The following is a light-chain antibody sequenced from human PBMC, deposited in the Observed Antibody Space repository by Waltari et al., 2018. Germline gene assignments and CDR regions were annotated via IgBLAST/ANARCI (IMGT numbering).Light chain of an antibody. J-gene: IGKJ5*01. V-gene: IGKV3-11*01. Sequence: TLSCRASQSINSYLAWYQQKPGQAPRLLIYDASNSATGVPARFSGSGSGSDFTLTISSLDPEDFAVYYCQQRYNWPLTFGQGTRLEIK. CDR1: QSINSY. CDR3: QQRYNWPLT. CDR2: DAS.